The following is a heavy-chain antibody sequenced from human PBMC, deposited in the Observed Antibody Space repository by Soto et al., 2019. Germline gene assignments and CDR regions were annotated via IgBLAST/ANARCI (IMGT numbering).Heavy chain of an antibody. Sequence: GASVKVSCKASGGTFSSYAISWVRQAPGQGLEWMGGIIPIFGTANYAQKFQGRVTITADESTSTAYMELSSLRSEDTAVYYCARARDDYLEWLTIDYWGQGTLVTVSS. D-gene: IGHD3-3*01. V-gene: IGHV1-69*13. CDR1: GGTFSSYA. CDR3: ARARDDYLEWLTIDY. CDR2: IIPIFGTA. J-gene: IGHJ4*02.